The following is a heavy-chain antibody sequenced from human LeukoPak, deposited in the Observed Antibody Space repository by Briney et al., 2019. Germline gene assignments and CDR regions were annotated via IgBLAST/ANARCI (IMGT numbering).Heavy chain of an antibody. D-gene: IGHD6-13*01. V-gene: IGHV4-34*01. CDR3: ARRVAAAGASRLWVIGSDAFDF. CDR2: INRSGST. CDR1: GGSFSGYF. Sequence: SETLSLTCAIYGGSFSGYFWSWFRQPPGKGLEWIGEINRSGSTNYNSSLSLKSRVTISVDTSKNQFSLKLSSVTAADTAVYYCARRVAAAGASRLWVIGSDAFDFWGQGTMVTVSS. J-gene: IGHJ3*01.